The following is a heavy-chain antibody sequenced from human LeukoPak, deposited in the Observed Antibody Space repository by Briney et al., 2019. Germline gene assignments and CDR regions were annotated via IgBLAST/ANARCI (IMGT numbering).Heavy chain of an antibody. J-gene: IGHJ5*02. V-gene: IGHV3-74*01. CDR2: INGDGSIT. D-gene: IGHD1-26*01. CDR1: GFTFSSYW. Sequence: GGSLRLSCAASGFTFSSYWLHWVRQAPGKGLVWVSRINGDGSITRYADSVKGRFTVSRDNAKDTVFLQMNSLRAEDTAVYYCTRDPFSGSYYPWGQGTLVTVSS. CDR3: TRDPFSGSYYP.